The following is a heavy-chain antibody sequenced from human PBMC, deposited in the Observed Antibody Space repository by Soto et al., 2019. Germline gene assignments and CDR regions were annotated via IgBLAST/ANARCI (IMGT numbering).Heavy chain of an antibody. D-gene: IGHD4-4*01. CDR3: VRGTLGVTTRRGHYYYYMDV. CDR1: GGSISSGGYY. CDR2: IYYSGST. Sequence: QVQLQESGPGLVKPSQTLSLTCTVSGGSISSGGYYWSWIRQHPGKGLEWIGYIYYSGSTYYNPSLKSRVTISVDTSKNQFSLKLSSVTAADTAVYYCVRGTLGVTTRRGHYYYYMDVWGKGTTVTVSS. V-gene: IGHV4-31*03. J-gene: IGHJ6*03.